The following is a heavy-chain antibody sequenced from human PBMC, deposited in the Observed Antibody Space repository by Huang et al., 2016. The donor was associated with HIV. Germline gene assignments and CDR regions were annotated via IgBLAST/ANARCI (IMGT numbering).Heavy chain of an antibody. CDR1: GYTLRDHW. V-gene: IGHV3-74*01. Sequence: ELQLVESGGGFVQPGGSLRLSCAASGYTLRDHWVHWVRQDPGKGLVWVSSMNSDGRSTTYSDSVNGRFTIARDNAKNTLYLQMKGLRVEDTAVYYCTRVAAGDWYFDLWGRGTLVTVSA. D-gene: IGHD3-10*01. CDR3: TRVAAGDWYFDL. J-gene: IGHJ2*01. CDR2: MNSDGRST.